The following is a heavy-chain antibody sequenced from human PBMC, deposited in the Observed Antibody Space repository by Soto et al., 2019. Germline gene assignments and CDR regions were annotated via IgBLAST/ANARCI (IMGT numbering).Heavy chain of an antibody. CDR1: GGSISSSSYY. CDR3: ARELRYPGTAVN. V-gene: IGHV4-39*02. J-gene: IGHJ4*02. D-gene: IGHD1-1*01. CDR2: IYYSGST. Sequence: SETLSLTCTVSGGSISSSSYYWGWIRQPPGKGLEWIGSIYYSGSTYYNPSLKSRVTISVDTSKNQFSLKLSSVTAADTAVYYCARELRYPGTAVNWGQGTLVTVSS.